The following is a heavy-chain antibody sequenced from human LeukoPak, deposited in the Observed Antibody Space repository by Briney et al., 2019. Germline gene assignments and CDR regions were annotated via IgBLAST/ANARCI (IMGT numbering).Heavy chain of an antibody. Sequence: PGGSLRLSCAASGFTFSSYQMNWVRQAPGKGLEWVSYISDSVSTIYYADSVKGRFTISRDNAKNSLFLQMTSLRAEDTAVYYCARGVRIATMIVVITHDAFDIWGQGTMVTVSS. J-gene: IGHJ3*02. CDR1: GFTFSSYQ. D-gene: IGHD3-22*01. V-gene: IGHV3-48*03. CDR3: ARGVRIATMIVVITHDAFDI. CDR2: ISDSVSTI.